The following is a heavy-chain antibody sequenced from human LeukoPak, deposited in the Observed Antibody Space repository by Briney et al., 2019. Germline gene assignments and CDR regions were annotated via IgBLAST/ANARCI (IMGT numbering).Heavy chain of an antibody. CDR3: ARAGVLLWFGESSDAFDI. CDR1: GYTFTSYY. V-gene: IGHV1-46*01. D-gene: IGHD3-10*01. J-gene: IGHJ3*02. CDR2: INPSGGST. Sequence: ASAKVSCKASGYTFTSYYMHWVRQAPGQGLEWMGIINPSGGSTSYAQKFQGRVTMTRDTSTSTVYMELSSLRSEDTAVYYCARAGVLLWFGESSDAFDIWGQGTMVTVSS.